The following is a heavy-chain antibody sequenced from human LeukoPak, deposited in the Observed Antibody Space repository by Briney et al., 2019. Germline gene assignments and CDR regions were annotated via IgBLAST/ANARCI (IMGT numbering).Heavy chain of an antibody. J-gene: IGHJ6*03. V-gene: IGHV3-74*01. CDR3: ARVGYERTSDYYYYMDV. CDR2: INTDGSST. D-gene: IGHD5-18*01. Sequence: AGSLRLSCAASGFTFSSYWMHWVRQAPGKGLVWVSRINTDGSSTTYADSVKGRFTISRDNAKNTLYLQMNSLRAEDTAVYYCARVGYERTSDYYYYMDVWGKGTTVTVSS. CDR1: GFTFSSYW.